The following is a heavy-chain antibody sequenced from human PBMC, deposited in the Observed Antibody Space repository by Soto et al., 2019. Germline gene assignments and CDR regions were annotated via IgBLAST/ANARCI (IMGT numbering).Heavy chain of an antibody. D-gene: IGHD6-19*01. CDR1: GFTFSNAW. CDR2: IKSKTDGGTT. J-gene: IGHJ1*01. V-gene: IGHV3-15*01. Sequence: GGSLRLSCAASGFTFSNAWMSWVRQAPGKGLEWAGRIKSKTDGGTTDYAAPVKGRFTISRDDSKNTLYLQMNSLKTEDTAVYYCTTGYSSGWYGEYFQHWGQGTLVTVSS. CDR3: TTGYSSGWYGEYFQH.